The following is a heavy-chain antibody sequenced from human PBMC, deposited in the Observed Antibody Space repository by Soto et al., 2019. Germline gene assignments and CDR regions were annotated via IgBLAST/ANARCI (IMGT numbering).Heavy chain of an antibody. CDR2: IWYDGSNK. D-gene: IGHD4-17*01. CDR3: ARDRDGDYVYNWFDP. Sequence: QVQLVESGGGVVQPGRSLRLSCAASGFTFSSYGMHWVRQAPGKGLEWVAVIWYDGSNKYYADPVKGRFTISRDNSKNTLYLQMNSLRAEDTAVYYCARDRDGDYVYNWFDPWGQGTLVTVSS. CDR1: GFTFSSYG. V-gene: IGHV3-33*01. J-gene: IGHJ5*02.